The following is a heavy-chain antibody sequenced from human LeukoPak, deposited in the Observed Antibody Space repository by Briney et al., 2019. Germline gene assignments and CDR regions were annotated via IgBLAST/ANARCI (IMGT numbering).Heavy chain of an antibody. CDR3: ARDRGIAARVVGAFDI. D-gene: IGHD6-6*01. CDR2: IIPIFGTA. V-gene: IGHV1-69*06. CDR1: GGTFSSYA. J-gene: IGHJ3*02. Sequence: SVKVSCKSSGGTFSSYAISWVRQAPGQGLEWMGRIIPIFGTANYAQKFQGRITITADKSTSTAYMELSSLRSEDTAVYYCARDRGIAARVVGAFDIWGQGTIVTVSP.